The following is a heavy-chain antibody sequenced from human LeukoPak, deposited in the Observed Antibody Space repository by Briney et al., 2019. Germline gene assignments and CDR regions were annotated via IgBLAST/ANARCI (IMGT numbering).Heavy chain of an antibody. Sequence: SETLSLTCTVSGGSISSSSYYWGWIRQPPGKGLEWIGGIYYSGSTYYNPSLKSRVTISVDTSKNQFSLKLSSVTAADTAVYYCARAYRDYYYYGMDVWGQGTTVTVSS. V-gene: IGHV4-39*07. J-gene: IGHJ6*02. D-gene: IGHD2-15*01. CDR3: ARAYRDYYYYGMDV. CDR2: IYYSGST. CDR1: GGSISSSSYY.